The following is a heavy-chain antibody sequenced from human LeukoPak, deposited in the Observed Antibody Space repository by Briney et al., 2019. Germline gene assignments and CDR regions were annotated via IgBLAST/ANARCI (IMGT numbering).Heavy chain of an antibody. CDR3: ARVPRSYYYYYYMDV. Sequence: SETLSLTCAVYGGSFSGYYWSWVRQPPGKGLEWIGEINHSGSTYYNPSLKSRVTISIDTSKNQFSLKLSSVTAADTAVYYCARVPRSYYYYYYMDVWGKGTTVTVSS. CDR2: INHSGST. CDR1: GGSFSGYY. V-gene: IGHV4-34*01. J-gene: IGHJ6*03.